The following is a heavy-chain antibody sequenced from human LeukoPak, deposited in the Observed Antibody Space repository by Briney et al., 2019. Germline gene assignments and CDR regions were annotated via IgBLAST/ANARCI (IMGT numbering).Heavy chain of an antibody. CDR3: ARRSRLPTFDY. CDR2: IYYSGST. Sequence: SETLSLTCTVSGGSISSSSYYRGCIRQPPGKGLEWIGSIYYSGSTYYNPSLKSRVTISVDTSKNQFSLKLSSVTAADTAVYYCARRSRLPTFDYWGQGTLVTVSS. J-gene: IGHJ4*02. V-gene: IGHV4-39*07. CDR1: GGSISSSSYY. D-gene: IGHD5-12*01.